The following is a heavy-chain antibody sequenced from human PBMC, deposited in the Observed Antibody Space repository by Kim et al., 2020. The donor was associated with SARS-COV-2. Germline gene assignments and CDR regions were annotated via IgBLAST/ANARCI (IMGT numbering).Heavy chain of an antibody. V-gene: IGHV4-31*03. J-gene: IGHJ6*02. CDR1: GGSISSGGYY. Sequence: SETLSLTCTVSGGSISSGGYYWSWIRQHPGKGLEWIGYIYYSGSTYYNPSLKSRVTISVDTSKNQFSLKLSSVTAADTAVYYCAREGAEYSSPALRLGVWGQGTTVTVSS. D-gene: IGHD6-6*01. CDR2: IYYSGST. CDR3: AREGAEYSSPALRLGV.